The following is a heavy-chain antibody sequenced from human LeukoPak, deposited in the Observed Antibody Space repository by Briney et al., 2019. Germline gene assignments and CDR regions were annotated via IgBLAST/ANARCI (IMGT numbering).Heavy chain of an antibody. Sequence: GGSLRLSCAASGFTFSSYSMNWVRQAPGKGLEWVSSISSSSSYIYYADSVKGRFTISRDNSKNTLYLQMNSLRAEDTAVYYCARDGWLQPQTSAFDYWGQGTLVTVSS. J-gene: IGHJ4*02. D-gene: IGHD5-24*01. CDR3: ARDGWLQPQTSAFDY. V-gene: IGHV3-21*01. CDR1: GFTFSSYS. CDR2: ISSSSSYI.